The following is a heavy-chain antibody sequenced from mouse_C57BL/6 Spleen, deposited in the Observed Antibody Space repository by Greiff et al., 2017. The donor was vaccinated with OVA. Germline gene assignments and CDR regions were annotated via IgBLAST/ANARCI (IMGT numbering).Heavy chain of an antibody. CDR1: GFSFNTYA. Sequence: GGGLVQPKGSLKLSCAASGFSFNTYAMNWVRQAPGKGLEWVARIRSKSNNYATYYADSVKDRFTISRDDSESMLYLQMNNLKTEDTAMYYCVSELFAYWGQGTLVTVSA. J-gene: IGHJ3*01. CDR3: VSELFAY. D-gene: IGHD1-3*01. V-gene: IGHV10-1*01. CDR2: IRSKSNNYAT.